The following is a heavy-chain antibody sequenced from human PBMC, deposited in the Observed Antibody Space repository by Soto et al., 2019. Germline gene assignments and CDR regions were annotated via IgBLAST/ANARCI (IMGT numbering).Heavy chain of an antibody. CDR2: IYWDDGK. J-gene: IGHJ6*02. Sequence: QITLKESGPTLVKPTQPLTLTCTFTGFSLSTDGVGVGWIRQPPGKALEWLAAIYWDDGKFYSPSLKSRLTITKDTSKNQVVLTMTNMDPVDTATYHCAHRRVLYGMDVWGQGTTVTVSS. V-gene: IGHV2-5*02. CDR3: AHRRVLYGMDV. CDR1: GFSLSTDGVG.